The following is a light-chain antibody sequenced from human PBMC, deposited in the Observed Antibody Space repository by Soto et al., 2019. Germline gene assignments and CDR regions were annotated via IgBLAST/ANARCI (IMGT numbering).Light chain of an antibody. J-gene: IGKJ2*01. CDR1: QSVSSD. CDR2: GAS. CDR3: LQYNDWPPKQYT. V-gene: IGKV3-15*01. Sequence: EIVMTQSPATLSVSPGERVTLSCRASQSVSSDLAWYQHKPGQAPRLLIYGASTRATTTPARFSGSGSGTEVSLRISSRQSEDFAVYYCLQYNDWPPKQYTFGQWTMLAMK.